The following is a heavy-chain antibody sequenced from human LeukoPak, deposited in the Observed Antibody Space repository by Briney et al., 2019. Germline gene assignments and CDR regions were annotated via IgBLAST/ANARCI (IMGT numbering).Heavy chain of an antibody. Sequence: SVKVSCKASGGTFSSYAISWVRQAPGQGLEWMGRIIPILGIANYAQKFQGRVTITADKSTSTAYMELSSLRSEDTAVYYCARDRGVTMVRGVPFDPWGQGTLVTVSS. CDR3: ARDRGVTMVRGVPFDP. CDR2: IIPILGIA. J-gene: IGHJ5*02. D-gene: IGHD3-10*01. V-gene: IGHV1-69*04. CDR1: GGTFSSYA.